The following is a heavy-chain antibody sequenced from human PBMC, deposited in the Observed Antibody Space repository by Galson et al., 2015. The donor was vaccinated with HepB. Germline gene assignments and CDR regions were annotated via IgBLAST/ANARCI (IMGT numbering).Heavy chain of an antibody. Sequence: SLRLSCAASGFTFSSYAMHWVRQAPGKGLEYVSAISSNGGSTYYANSVKGRFTISRDNSKNTLYLQMGSLRAEDMAVYYCARVVGATQSLFDYWGQGTLVTVSS. D-gene: IGHD1-26*01. J-gene: IGHJ4*02. CDR3: ARVVGATQSLFDY. CDR1: GFTFSSYA. CDR2: ISSNGGST. V-gene: IGHV3-64*01.